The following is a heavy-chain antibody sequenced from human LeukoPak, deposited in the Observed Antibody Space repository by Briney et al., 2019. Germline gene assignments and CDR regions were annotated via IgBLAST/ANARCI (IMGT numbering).Heavy chain of an antibody. J-gene: IGHJ4*02. CDR2: AYYGRSP. V-gene: IGHV4-39*02. D-gene: IGHD6-25*01. Sequence: PSETLSLTCTVSGDSISRSTYYWAWIRQPPGKGQEWIGSAYYGRSPYFNPSLESRATISVDTSKNHFSLKMSSVTAADTAVYYCARSSGTGTFSYWGQGTLVTVSS. CDR3: ARSSGTGTFSY. CDR1: GDSISRSTYY.